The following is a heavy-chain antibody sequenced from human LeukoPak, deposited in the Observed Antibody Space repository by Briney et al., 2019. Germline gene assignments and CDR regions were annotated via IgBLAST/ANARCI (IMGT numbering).Heavy chain of an antibody. CDR2: IHTSGST. Sequence: SQTLSLTCTVSGGSISSGNYYWSWIRQPAGKTLEWIGRIHTSGSTSYNPSLKSRVTISVDTSKNQFSLKLSSVTAADTAVYYCARLQGYCSSTSCYPTPPDYWGQGTLVTVSS. CDR1: GGSISSGNYY. D-gene: IGHD2-2*01. J-gene: IGHJ4*02. V-gene: IGHV4-61*02. CDR3: ARLQGYCSSTSCYPTPPDY.